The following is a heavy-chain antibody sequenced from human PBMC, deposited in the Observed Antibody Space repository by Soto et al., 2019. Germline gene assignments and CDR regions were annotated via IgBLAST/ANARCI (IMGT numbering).Heavy chain of an antibody. D-gene: IGHD3-10*01. CDR2: INPNSGGT. Sequence: GASVKVSCKASGYTFTGYYMHWVRQAPGQGLEWMGWINPNSGGTNYAQKFQGWVTMTRDTSISTAYMELSRLRSDDTAVYYCARDGGSPNYYGSGSTGNDAFDIWGQGTMVTVSS. V-gene: IGHV1-2*04. CDR1: GYTFTGYY. J-gene: IGHJ3*02. CDR3: ARDGGSPNYYGSGSTGNDAFDI.